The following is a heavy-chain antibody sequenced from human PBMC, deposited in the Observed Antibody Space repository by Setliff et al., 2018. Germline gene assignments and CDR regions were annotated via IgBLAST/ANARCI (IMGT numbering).Heavy chain of an antibody. CDR1: GYTLTSYG. J-gene: IGHJ4*02. Sequence: WASVKVSCKASGYTLTSYGISWVRQAPGQGLEWMGWINAGNGNTKYSQKFQGRVTITRDTSASTAYMELSRLRSDDTAVYYCARGPFLEWLLYYDYWGQGTLVTVSS. D-gene: IGHD3-3*01. V-gene: IGHV1-18*01. CDR3: ARGPFLEWLLYYDY. CDR2: INAGNGNT.